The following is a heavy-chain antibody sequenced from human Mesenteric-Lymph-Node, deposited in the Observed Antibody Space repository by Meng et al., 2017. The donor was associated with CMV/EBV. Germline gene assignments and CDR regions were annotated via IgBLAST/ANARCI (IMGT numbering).Heavy chain of an antibody. J-gene: IGHJ5*02. D-gene: IGHD3-3*01. Sequence: SGDSISRNLWWRWVRQPPGKGLEWIGEINHSGSTNYNPSLKSRVTISVDTSKNQFSLKLSSVTAADTAVYYCARSYDFWSGHLGWFDPWGQGTLVTVSS. CDR1: GDSISRNLW. CDR2: INHSGST. V-gene: IGHV4-4*02. CDR3: ARSYDFWSGHLGWFDP.